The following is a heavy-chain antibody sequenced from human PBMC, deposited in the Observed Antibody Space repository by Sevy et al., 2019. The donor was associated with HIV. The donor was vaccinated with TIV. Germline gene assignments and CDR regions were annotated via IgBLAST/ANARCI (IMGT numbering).Heavy chain of an antibody. Sequence: GRSLRLSCAASGFTFNDYALHWVRQAPGKGLEWVAIISSDGDNIYYADTVKGRFTISRDNSKNTVYLQMNRLRAEDTAFYYCVREGAPYRNIRYCSGNNCFYNWFDPWGQGTLVTVSS. D-gene: IGHD2-15*01. CDR1: GFTFNDYA. CDR3: VREGAPYRNIRYCSGNNCFYNWFDP. V-gene: IGHV3-30-3*01. CDR2: ISSDGDNI. J-gene: IGHJ5*02.